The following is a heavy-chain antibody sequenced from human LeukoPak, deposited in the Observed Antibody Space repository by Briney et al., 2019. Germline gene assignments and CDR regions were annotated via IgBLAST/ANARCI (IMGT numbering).Heavy chain of an antibody. CDR1: GFTCSSYP. Sequence: GGSLRLSCSASGFTCSSYPILGVRQAPGKGRVWVSRLNGDGTKTTYADFVMCRFTISRDNARNTLYLQMSSLRVEDTAVYYCARDPGVRGVIYNYFDPWGQGTLVTVSS. CDR3: ARDPGVRGVIYNYFDP. J-gene: IGHJ5*02. D-gene: IGHD3-10*01. V-gene: IGHV3-74*03. CDR2: LNGDGTKT.